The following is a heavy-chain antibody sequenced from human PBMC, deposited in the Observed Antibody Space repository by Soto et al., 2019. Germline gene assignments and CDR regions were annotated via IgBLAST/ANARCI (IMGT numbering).Heavy chain of an antibody. CDR1: PFSLRAYA. CDR2: ISGSGATT. J-gene: IGHJ5*02. V-gene: IGHV3-23*01. CDR3: AKDMRLDP. Sequence: GGSLRLSCAASPFSLRAYAMSWVRQPPRKGLEWVSAISGSGATTYYADSVKGRFTISRDNSKNTLYLQMNSLSVDDTAVYYCAKDMRLDPWGQGTLVTVSS. D-gene: IGHD2-2*01.